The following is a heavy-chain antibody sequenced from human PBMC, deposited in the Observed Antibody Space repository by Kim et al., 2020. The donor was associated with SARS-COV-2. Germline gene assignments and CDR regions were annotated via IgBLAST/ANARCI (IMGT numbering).Heavy chain of an antibody. CDR2: IIPILGIA. V-gene: IGHV1-69*04. Sequence: SVKVSCKASGGTFSSYAISWVRQAPGQGLEWMGRIIPILGIANYAQKFQGRVTITADKSTSTAYMELSSLRSEDTAVYYCERDRARIAVAGTDDYWGQGTLVTVSS. J-gene: IGHJ4*02. CDR1: GGTFSSYA. D-gene: IGHD6-19*01. CDR3: ERDRARIAVAGTDDY.